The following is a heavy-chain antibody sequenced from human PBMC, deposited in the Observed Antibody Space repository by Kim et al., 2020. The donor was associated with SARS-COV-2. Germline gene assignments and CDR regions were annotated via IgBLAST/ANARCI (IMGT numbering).Heavy chain of an antibody. CDR1: GGSISSGSYY. D-gene: IGHD2-15*01. Sequence: SETLSLTCTVSGGSISSGSYYWSWIRQPAGKGLEWIGRIYTSGSTNYNPSLKSRVTISVDTSKNQFSLKLSSVTAADTAVYYCARGDCSGGSCYSHYYYYGMDVWGQGTTVTVSS. CDR3: ARGDCSGGSCYSHYYYYGMDV. CDR2: IYTSGST. J-gene: IGHJ6*02. V-gene: IGHV4-61*02.